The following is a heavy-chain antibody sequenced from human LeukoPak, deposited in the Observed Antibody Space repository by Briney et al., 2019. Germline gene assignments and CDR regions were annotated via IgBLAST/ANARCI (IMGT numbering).Heavy chain of an antibody. D-gene: IGHD3-10*01. V-gene: IGHV1-18*01. CDR2: ISAYNGNT. J-gene: IGHJ4*02. CDR3: ARDPPYGSGSQYFDY. CDR1: GYTFTSYG. Sequence: ASVKVSCKASGYTFTSYGISWVRQAPGQGLEWMGWISAYNGNTNYAQKFQGRVTMTRDTSISTAYMELSRLRSDDTAVYYCARDPPYGSGSQYFDYWGQGTLVTVS.